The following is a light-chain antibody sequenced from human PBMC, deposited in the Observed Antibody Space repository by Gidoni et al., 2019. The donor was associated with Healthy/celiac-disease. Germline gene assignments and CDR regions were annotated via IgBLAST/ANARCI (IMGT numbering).Light chain of an antibody. Sequence: SYVLTPHPPWSVAPGQTARITCGGNNIGSKSVHWYQQKPGQAPVLVVYDDSDRPSGIPERFSGSNSGNTATLTISRVEAGDEADYYCQVWDSSSDHVVFGGGTKLTVL. V-gene: IGLV3-21*02. J-gene: IGLJ2*01. CDR3: QVWDSSSDHVV. CDR2: DDS. CDR1: NIGSKS.